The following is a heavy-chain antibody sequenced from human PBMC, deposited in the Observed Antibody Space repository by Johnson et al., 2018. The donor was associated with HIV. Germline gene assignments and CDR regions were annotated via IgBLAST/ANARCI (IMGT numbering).Heavy chain of an antibody. D-gene: IGHD1-26*01. CDR2: INWNGGTT. CDR1: GFIFGDYG. CDR3: ARWSTEGSDAFDI. Sequence: VQLVESGGGVLRPGGSLRLSCEGFGFIFGDYGLSWVRQRPGKGLQWVSGINWNGGTTGYADSVKGRFTISRDNGKNSLYLQMNSLRAEDTALYYCARWSTEGSDAFDIWGQGTMVTVSS. V-gene: IGHV3-20*04. J-gene: IGHJ3*02.